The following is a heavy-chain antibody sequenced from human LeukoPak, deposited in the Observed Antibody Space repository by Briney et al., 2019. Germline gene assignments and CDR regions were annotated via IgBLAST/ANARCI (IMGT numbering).Heavy chain of an antibody. J-gene: IGHJ4*02. CDR3: ARGERGHEYFFDY. D-gene: IGHD1-1*01. CDR2: INHSGST. CDR1: GGSFSGYY. V-gene: IGHV4-34*01. Sequence: SETLSLTCAVYGGSFSGYYWSWIRQPPGKGLEWIGEINHSGSTNYNPSLKSRVTISVDTSKNQFSLKLSSVTAADTAVYYCARGERGHEYFFDYWGQGTLVTVSS.